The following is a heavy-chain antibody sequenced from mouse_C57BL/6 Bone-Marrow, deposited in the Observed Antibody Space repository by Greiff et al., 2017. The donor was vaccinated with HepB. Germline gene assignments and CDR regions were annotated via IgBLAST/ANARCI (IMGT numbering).Heavy chain of an antibody. D-gene: IGHD3-3*01. CDR1: GYSFTGYY. Sequence: VQLKQSGPELVKPGASVKISCKASGYSFTGYYMNWVKQSPEKSLEWIGEINPSTGGTTYNQKFKAKATLTVDKSSSTAYMQLKSLTSEDSAVYYCARSPGLWYFDVWGTGTTVTVSS. J-gene: IGHJ1*03. CDR3: ARSPGLWYFDV. CDR2: INPSTGGT. V-gene: IGHV1-42*01.